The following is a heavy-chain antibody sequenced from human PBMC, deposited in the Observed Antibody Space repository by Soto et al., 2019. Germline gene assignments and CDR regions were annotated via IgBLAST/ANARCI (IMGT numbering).Heavy chain of an antibody. J-gene: IGHJ5*02. V-gene: IGHV1-3*01. CDR3: ARDHSSQETTWWLDP. Sequence: AASVKVSCKASGYTFISYAMHWVRQAPGQRLGWMGWINAGNGDTKYSQKFQSRVTMTRDTSTSTDYMELRSLTSEDTAVYYCARDHSSQETTWWLDPWGHGTLVTVSS. D-gene: IGHD4-17*01. CDR2: INAGNGDT. CDR1: GYTFISYA.